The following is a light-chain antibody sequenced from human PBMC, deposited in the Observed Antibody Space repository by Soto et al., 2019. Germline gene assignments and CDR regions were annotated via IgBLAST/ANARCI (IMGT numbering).Light chain of an antibody. CDR3: CSYAGSYTFV. Sequence: QSALTQPRSVSGSPGQSVTISCTGTSSDVGGYNYVSWYQQHPGKAPKLMIYDVSKRPSGVPDRFSGSKSGNTASLTMSGLQAEDEADYYCCSYAGSYTFVFGTGTKLTVL. CDR2: DVS. J-gene: IGLJ1*01. V-gene: IGLV2-11*01. CDR1: SSDVGGYNY.